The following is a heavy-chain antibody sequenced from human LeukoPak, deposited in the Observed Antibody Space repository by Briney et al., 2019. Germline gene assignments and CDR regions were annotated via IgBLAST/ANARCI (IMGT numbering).Heavy chain of an antibody. V-gene: IGHV3-30*18. D-gene: IGHD6-13*01. Sequence: GRSLRLSCAASGFTFSSYGMHWVRQAPGKGLEWVAVISYDGSNEYYADSVKGRFTISRDNSKNTLYLQMNSLRAEDTAVYYCAKDVAAVRLDYWGQGTLVTVSS. J-gene: IGHJ4*02. CDR3: AKDVAAVRLDY. CDR1: GFTFSSYG. CDR2: ISYDGSNE.